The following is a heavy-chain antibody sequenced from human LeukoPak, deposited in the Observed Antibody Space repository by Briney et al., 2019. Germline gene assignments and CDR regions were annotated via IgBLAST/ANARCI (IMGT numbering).Heavy chain of an antibody. D-gene: IGHD1-26*01. Sequence: AETLSLTCAVHGVSFSGYYWTWIRQPPGKGLEWIGYIYYSGITNYNPPLKSRVIISVDTSKNQFSLKLSSVTAADTAVYYCARAGRWEGRPHAFDIWGQGTMVTVSS. J-gene: IGHJ3*02. CDR2: IYYSGIT. V-gene: IGHV4-59*01. CDR1: GVSFSGYY. CDR3: ARAGRWEGRPHAFDI.